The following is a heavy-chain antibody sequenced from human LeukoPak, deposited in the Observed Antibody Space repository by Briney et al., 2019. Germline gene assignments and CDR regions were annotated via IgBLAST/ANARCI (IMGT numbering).Heavy chain of an antibody. D-gene: IGHD2-2*01. CDR2: INPDTGGT. Sequence: ASVTVSCKASGNTFTGYYMHWVRQAPGQGLEWMGWINPDTGGTDTAQKFQGRVTITRDTSISTAYMELSRLRSDDTAVYYCTRDHCTRTNCYEDYYYGMDVWGQGTTVTVSS. CDR3: TRDHCTRTNCYEDYYYGMDV. J-gene: IGHJ6*02. CDR1: GNTFTGYY. V-gene: IGHV1-2*02.